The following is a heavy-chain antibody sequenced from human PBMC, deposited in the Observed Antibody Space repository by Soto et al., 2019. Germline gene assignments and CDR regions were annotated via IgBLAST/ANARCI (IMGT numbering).Heavy chain of an antibody. D-gene: IGHD3-10*01. CDR2: IYYSGST. J-gene: IGHJ4*02. Sequence: SETLSLTCTVSGGSISSYYWSWIRQPPGKGLEWIGYIYYSGSTNYNPSLKSRVTISVDTSKNQFSLKLSSVTAADTAVYYCARDHFGTLCLDYWGQGTLVTVS. CDR3: ARDHFGTLCLDY. V-gene: IGHV4-59*12. CDR1: GGSISSYY.